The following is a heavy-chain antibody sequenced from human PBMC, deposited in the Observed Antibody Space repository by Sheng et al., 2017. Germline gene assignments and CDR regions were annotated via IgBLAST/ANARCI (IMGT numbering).Heavy chain of an antibody. CDR1: GGSISSYY. CDR3: ARSHPGGDGYILPWFDI. V-gene: IGHV4-59*01. CDR2: IYYSGST. J-gene: IGHJ3*02. Sequence: QVQLQESGPGLVKPSETLSLTCTVSGGSISSYYWSWIRQPPGKGLEWIGYIYYSGSTNYNPSLKSRVTISVDTSKNQFSLKLSSVTAADTAVYYCARSHPGGDGYILPWFDIWGQGTMVTVSS. D-gene: IGHD3-16*01.